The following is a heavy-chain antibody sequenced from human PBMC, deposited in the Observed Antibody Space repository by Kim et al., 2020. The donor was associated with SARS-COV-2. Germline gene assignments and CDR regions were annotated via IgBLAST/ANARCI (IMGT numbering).Heavy chain of an antibody. Sequence: SETLSLTCAVYGGSFSGYYWSWIRQPPGKGLEWIGEINHSGSTNYNPSLKSRVTISVDTSKNQFSLKLSSVTAADTAVYYCARLRSHDFWSGYFYYYYGMDVWGQGTTVTVSS. CDR2: INHSGST. V-gene: IGHV4-34*01. CDR1: GGSFSGYY. CDR3: ARLRSHDFWSGYFYYYYGMDV. J-gene: IGHJ6*02. D-gene: IGHD3-3*01.